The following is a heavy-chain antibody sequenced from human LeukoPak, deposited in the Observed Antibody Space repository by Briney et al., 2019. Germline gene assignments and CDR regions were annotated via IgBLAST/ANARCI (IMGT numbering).Heavy chain of an antibody. V-gene: IGHV3-21*01. CDR2: ISRISSYL. CDR1: GFTFSSYS. CDR3: ASSGPPGAILEIFFDC. J-gene: IGHJ4*02. Sequence: GGSLGLSCAASGFTFSSYSMNWVRQAPGKGLEWVSSISRISSYLFYADSVKGRFTISRDNTRNSLYLQLNSLRAEDTAVYYCASSGPPGAILEIFFDCWGQGTL. D-gene: IGHD2-2*01.